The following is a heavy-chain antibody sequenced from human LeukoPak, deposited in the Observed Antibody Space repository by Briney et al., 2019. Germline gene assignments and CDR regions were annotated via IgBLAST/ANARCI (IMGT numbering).Heavy chain of an antibody. V-gene: IGHV4-59*12. Sequence: ETLSLTCTVSGGFISSYYWSWIRQPPGKGLEWIGYIYYSGSTNYNPSLKSRVTISVDTSKNQFSLKLSSVTAADTAVYYCARIRWLRHIDYWGQGTLVTVSS. CDR1: GGFISSYY. J-gene: IGHJ4*02. CDR3: ARIRWLRHIDY. D-gene: IGHD5-12*01. CDR2: IYYSGST.